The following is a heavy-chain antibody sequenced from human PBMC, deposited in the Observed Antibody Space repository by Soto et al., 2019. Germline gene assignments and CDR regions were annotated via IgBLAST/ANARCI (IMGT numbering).Heavy chain of an antibody. V-gene: IGHV3-48*01. CDR2: ITSGGGAM. D-gene: IGHD2-15*01. J-gene: IGHJ4*02. CDR1: GFTFSNYN. CDR3: ARDTDSAFDY. Sequence: PGGSLRLSCPASGFTFSNYNMNWVRQAPGKGLEWISYITSGGGAMQYADSVKGRFTISRDNARNSLYLQMNSLRAEDTAVYYCARDTDSAFDYWGQGTPVTVSS.